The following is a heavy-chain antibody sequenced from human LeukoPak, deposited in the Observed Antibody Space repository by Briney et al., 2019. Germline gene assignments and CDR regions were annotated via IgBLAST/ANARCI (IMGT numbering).Heavy chain of an antibody. CDR3: ARGSRRSSSSRFDY. CDR1: GGTFSSYA. J-gene: IGHJ4*02. Sequence: SVKVSCKASGGTFSSYAISWVRQAPGQGLEWMGGIIPIFGTANYAQKLQGRVTMITDTSTSTAYMELRSLRSDDTAVYYCARGSRRSSSSRFDYWGQGTLVTVSS. CDR2: IIPIFGTA. V-gene: IGHV1-69*05. D-gene: IGHD6-6*01.